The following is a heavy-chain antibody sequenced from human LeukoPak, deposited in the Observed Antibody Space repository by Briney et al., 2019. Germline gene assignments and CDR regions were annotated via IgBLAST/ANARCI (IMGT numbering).Heavy chain of an antibody. Sequence: SGGSLRLSCAASGFTFSDYYMSWIRQAPGKGLEWVSYISSSGSTIYYADPVKGRFTISRDNSKNTVSLQMNSLRAEDTAVYYCAREDFELGGDYWGQGTLVTVSS. D-gene: IGHD3-10*01. CDR1: GFTFSDYY. CDR2: ISSSGSTI. CDR3: AREDFELGGDY. V-gene: IGHV3-11*04. J-gene: IGHJ4*02.